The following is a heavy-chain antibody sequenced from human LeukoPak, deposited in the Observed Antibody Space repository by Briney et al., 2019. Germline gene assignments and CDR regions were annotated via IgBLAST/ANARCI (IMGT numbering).Heavy chain of an antibody. V-gene: IGHV4-39*07. CDR1: GGSISSSSSY. D-gene: IGHD6-19*01. CDR3: ARAGGSGWYSRYAFDI. J-gene: IGHJ3*02. CDR2: IYYSRSS. Sequence: SETLSLTCSVSGGSISSSSSYWGWIRQPPGKGLEWIGSIYYSRSSFDNPALKSRVTISVDTSKNQFSLKLSSVTAADTAVYYCARAGGSGWYSRYAFDIWGQGTMVTVSS.